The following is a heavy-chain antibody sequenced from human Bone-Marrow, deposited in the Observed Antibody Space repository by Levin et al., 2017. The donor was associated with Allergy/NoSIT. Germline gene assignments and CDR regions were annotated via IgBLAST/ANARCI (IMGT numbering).Heavy chain of an antibody. J-gene: IGHJ4*02. Sequence: GGSLRLSCAASGFSVTSFAIHWVRQAPGKGLEWVAVISYDGSNKFYADSVKGRFTISRDRSKNTLYLQMNSLRGEDTAVYYCARSSNADWLDYWGQGTLVTVSS. CDR1: GFSVTSFA. V-gene: IGHV3-30-3*01. CDR3: ARSSNADWLDY. D-gene: IGHD3-9*01. CDR2: ISYDGSNK.